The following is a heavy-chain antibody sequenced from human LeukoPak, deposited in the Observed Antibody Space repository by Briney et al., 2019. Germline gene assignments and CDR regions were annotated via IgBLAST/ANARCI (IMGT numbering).Heavy chain of an antibody. CDR2: IYSSGGT. CDR3: ARGDYYDSSGYYPFDV. J-gene: IGHJ4*02. D-gene: IGHD3-22*01. CDR1: GGSISSGSYY. Sequence: SETLSLTCTVSGGSISSGSYYWNWIRQPAGKGLEWVGRIYSSGGTDFTPSLKSRGTISVDTSKNQFSLKLSSVTAADTAVYYCARGDYYDSSGYYPFDVWGQGILVTVSS. V-gene: IGHV4-61*02.